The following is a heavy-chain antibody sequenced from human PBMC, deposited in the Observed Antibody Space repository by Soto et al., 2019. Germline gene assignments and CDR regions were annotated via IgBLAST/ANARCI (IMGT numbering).Heavy chain of an antibody. V-gene: IGHV3-21*01. CDR2: ISSSSSYI. D-gene: IGHD3-10*01. Sequence: EVQLVESGGGLVKPGGSLRLSCAASGFTFSSYSMNWVRQAPGKGLEWVSSISSSSSYIYYADSVKGRFTISRDNAKNSLYLQMNSLRAEDTAVYYCAREKAEFYYYYYGMDVWGQGTTVTVSS. CDR3: AREKAEFYYYYYGMDV. J-gene: IGHJ6*02. CDR1: GFTFSSYS.